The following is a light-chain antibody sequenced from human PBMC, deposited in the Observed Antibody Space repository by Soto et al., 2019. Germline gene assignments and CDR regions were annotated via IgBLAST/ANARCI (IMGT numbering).Light chain of an antibody. CDR2: AAS. V-gene: IGKV1-39*01. J-gene: IGKJ1*01. CDR1: QSISSY. Sequence: DIQMTQSPSALSASVGDRVTITCRGSQSISSYLNWYQQKPGKAPKLLIYAASSLQSGVPSRFSGSGSGTDFTLTISSLQPEDFATYYCQQSYSTTRRFGQGTKV. CDR3: QQSYSTTRR.